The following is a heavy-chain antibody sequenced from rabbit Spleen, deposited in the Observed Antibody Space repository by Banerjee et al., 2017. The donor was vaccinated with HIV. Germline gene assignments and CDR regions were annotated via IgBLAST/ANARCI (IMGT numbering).Heavy chain of an antibody. CDR3: VRGASASGYYSL. CDR1: GFDFSTYS. Sequence: QLVESGGGLVQPGGSLTLSCKASGFDFSTYSMSWVRQAPGKGLEWIGYIVPIFGVTYYANWVNGRFTISSHNAQNTLYLQLHSLTAADTATYFCVRGASASGYYSLWGPGTLVTVS. J-gene: IGHJ4*01. CDR2: IVPIFGVT. D-gene: IGHD1-1*01. V-gene: IGHV1S7*01.